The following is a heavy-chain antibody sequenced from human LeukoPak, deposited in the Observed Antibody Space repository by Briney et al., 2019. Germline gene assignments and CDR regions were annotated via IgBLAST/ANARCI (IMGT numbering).Heavy chain of an antibody. Sequence: GGSLRLSCTASGFTVSSNYMIWVRQAPGKGLEWVSFIYASGSTYYVDSVKGRFTISRDNSKNTVYLQMNSLRAEDTAVYYCARSDCSSTSCDKRGNFDYWGQGTLVTVSS. D-gene: IGHD2-2*02. J-gene: IGHJ4*02. V-gene: IGHV3-53*01. CDR1: GFTVSSNY. CDR3: ARSDCSSTSCDKRGNFDY. CDR2: IYASGST.